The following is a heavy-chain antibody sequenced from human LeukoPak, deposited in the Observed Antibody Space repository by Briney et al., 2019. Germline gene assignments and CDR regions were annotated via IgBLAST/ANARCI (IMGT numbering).Heavy chain of an antibody. D-gene: IGHD3-10*01. J-gene: IGHJ3*02. Sequence: PGGSLRLSCAASGFTFGSYAMTWVRQAPEQGLEWVSTITSSGDRMFYADSVKGRFTISRDNSKNTLYLQVNSLRAGGTALYYCAKGALYGSGSYYTAFDIWGQGTMVTVSS. CDR3: AKGALYGSGSYYTAFDI. CDR2: ITSSGDRM. V-gene: IGHV3-23*01. CDR1: GFTFGSYA.